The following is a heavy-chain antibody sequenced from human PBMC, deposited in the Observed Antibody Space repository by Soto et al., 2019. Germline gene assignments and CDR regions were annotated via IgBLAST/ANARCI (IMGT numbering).Heavy chain of an antibody. Sequence: QVQLVESGGGVVQPGRSLRLSCAASGFTFSSYGMNWVRQAPGKGLEWVAVIWYDGSNKYYADSVKGRFTISRDNSKNTLYLQMNSLRAEDTAVYYCARDSASGSYHLFDYWGQGTLVTVSS. D-gene: IGHD1-26*01. J-gene: IGHJ4*02. CDR2: IWYDGSNK. CDR1: GFTFSSYG. V-gene: IGHV3-33*01. CDR3: ARDSASGSYHLFDY.